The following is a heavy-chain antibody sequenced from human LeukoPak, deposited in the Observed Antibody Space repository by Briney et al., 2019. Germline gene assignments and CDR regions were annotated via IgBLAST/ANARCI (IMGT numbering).Heavy chain of an antibody. V-gene: IGHV4-38-2*01. Sequence: SETLSLTCAVSGYSISSGYYWGWIRQPPGKGLEWIGSIYHSGSTYYNPSLKSRVTISVDTSKNQFSLKLSSVTAADTAVYYCARSSLYSSSWYFDYWGQGTLVTVSS. J-gene: IGHJ4*02. CDR3: ARSSLYSSSWYFDY. CDR2: IYHSGST. CDR1: GYSISSGYY. D-gene: IGHD6-13*01.